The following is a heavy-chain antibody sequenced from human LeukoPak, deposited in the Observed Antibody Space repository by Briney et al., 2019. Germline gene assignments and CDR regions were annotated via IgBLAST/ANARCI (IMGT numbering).Heavy chain of an antibody. Sequence: SETLSLTCTVSGGSISSYYWSWIRQPSGKGLEWIGHIYYSGNTNYNPSLKSRVTISIDTSKNQFSLRLSSVTAADTAVYYCARGAAGYSYGWGQGTLVTVSS. CDR3: ARGAAGYSYG. CDR1: GGSISSYY. D-gene: IGHD5-18*01. J-gene: IGHJ4*02. V-gene: IGHV4-59*01. CDR2: IYYSGNT.